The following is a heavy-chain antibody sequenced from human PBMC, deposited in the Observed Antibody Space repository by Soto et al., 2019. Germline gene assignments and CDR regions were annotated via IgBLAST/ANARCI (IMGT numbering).Heavy chain of an antibody. Sequence: QVQLVESGGGVVQPGRSLRLSCAASGFTFSSYAMHWVRQAPGKGLERVAVISYDGSNKYYADSVKGRFTISRDNSKNTLYLQMNSLRAEDTAVYYCARVVTYYYDSSGAGDVDYWGQGTLVTVSS. D-gene: IGHD3-22*01. CDR1: GFTFSSYA. CDR3: ARVVTYYYDSSGAGDVDY. V-gene: IGHV3-30-3*01. CDR2: ISYDGSNK. J-gene: IGHJ4*02.